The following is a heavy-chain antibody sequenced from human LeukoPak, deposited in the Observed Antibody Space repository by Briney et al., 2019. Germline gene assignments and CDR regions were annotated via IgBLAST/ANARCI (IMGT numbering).Heavy chain of an antibody. Sequence: GGSLRLSCAASGFTVSSNYMSWVRQAPGKGLEWVGRIKIKTDGGTTDYAAPVKGRFTISRDDSKNTLYLQMNSLKTEDTAVYYCTTEAGYYYDSSGPDPFDYWGQGTLVTVSS. D-gene: IGHD3-22*01. CDR1: GFTVSSNY. V-gene: IGHV3-15*01. CDR2: IKIKTDGGTT. J-gene: IGHJ4*02. CDR3: TTEAGYYYDSSGPDPFDY.